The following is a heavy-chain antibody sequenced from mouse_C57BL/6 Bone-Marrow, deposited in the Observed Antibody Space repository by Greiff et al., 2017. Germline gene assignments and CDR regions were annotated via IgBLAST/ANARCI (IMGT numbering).Heavy chain of an antibody. CDR3: ARPSTVVAPFDY. CDR2: IHPNSGST. V-gene: IGHV1-64*01. D-gene: IGHD1-1*01. CDR1: GYTFTSYW. J-gene: IGHJ2*01. Sequence: QVQLQQPGAELVKPGASVKLSCKASGYTFTSYWMHWVKQRPGQGLEWIGMIHPNSGSTKYNENFKSKATLTVDKSSSTAYMQLSSLTSEDSAVYYCARPSTVVAPFDYWGQGTTLTVSS.